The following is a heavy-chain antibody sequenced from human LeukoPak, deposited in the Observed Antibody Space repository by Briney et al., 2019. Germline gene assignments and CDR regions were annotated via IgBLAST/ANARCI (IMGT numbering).Heavy chain of an antibody. D-gene: IGHD2-2*01. CDR1: GGSISSSSYY. J-gene: IGHJ3*02. Sequence: SETKSLTCTVSGGSISSSSYYWRWIRQPPGKGLEWIGSIYYSGSTYYNPSLKSRVTISVDKSKNQFSLKLSSMTAADTAVYYCSRERCSSTSCYASAFDIWGQGTMVTVSS. CDR2: IYYSGST. V-gene: IGHV4-39*07. CDR3: SRERCSSTSCYASAFDI.